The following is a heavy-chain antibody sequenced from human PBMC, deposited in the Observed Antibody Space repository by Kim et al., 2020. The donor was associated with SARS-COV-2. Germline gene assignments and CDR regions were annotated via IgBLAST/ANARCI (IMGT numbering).Heavy chain of an antibody. Sequence: GGSLRLSCVASGFTFTTYAMNWVRQAPGKGLEWVSGISGGGGSTYYADSVKGRFXXSXDSSKNTLYLQMXXXRADDTAIYYXAXXXXMTTQTTGGDFFXKWGQXXXVIVSS. V-gene: IGHV3-23*01. J-gene: IGHJ4*02. CDR3: AXXXXMTTQTTGGDFFXK. D-gene: IGHD4-17*01. CDR2: ISGGGGST. CDR1: GFTFTTYA.